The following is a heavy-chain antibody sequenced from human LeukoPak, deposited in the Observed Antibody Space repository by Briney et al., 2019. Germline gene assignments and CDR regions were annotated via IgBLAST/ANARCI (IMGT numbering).Heavy chain of an antibody. Sequence: SETLSLTCTASGGSISRYYWSWLRQPPGKGLEWIGYIYYSGSTNYNPSLKSRVTISVDTSKNQFSLKLSSAAAADTAAHYCARAYYDGSGSIDYWGQVTLVTVSS. CDR2: IYYSGST. D-gene: IGHD3-22*01. J-gene: IGHJ4*02. CDR3: ARAYYDGSGSIDY. CDR1: GGSISRYY. V-gene: IGHV4-59*01.